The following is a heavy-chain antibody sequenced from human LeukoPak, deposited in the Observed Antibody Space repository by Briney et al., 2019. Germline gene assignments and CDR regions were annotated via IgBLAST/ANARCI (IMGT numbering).Heavy chain of an antibody. J-gene: IGHJ3*02. CDR1: GFTFSSYA. Sequence: GGSLRLSCAASGFTFSSYAMSWVRQAPGKGLEWVSAISGSGGSTYYADSVKGRFTISRDNSKNTLYLQMNSLRAEDTAVYYCARGLLWFGELTWGDAFDIWGQGTMVTVSS. D-gene: IGHD3-10*01. CDR2: ISGSGGST. V-gene: IGHV3-23*01. CDR3: ARGLLWFGELTWGDAFDI.